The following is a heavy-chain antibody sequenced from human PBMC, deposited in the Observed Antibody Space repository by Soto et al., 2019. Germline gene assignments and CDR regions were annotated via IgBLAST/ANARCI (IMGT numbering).Heavy chain of an antibody. J-gene: IGHJ4*02. D-gene: IGHD2-8*01. CDR2: IKSKTDGGTT. V-gene: IGHV3-15*01. Sequence: GGSLRLSCAASGFTFSNAWMSWLRQAPGKGLEWVGRIKSKTDGGTTDYAAPVKGRFTISRDASKNTLYLQMNSLKTEDTAVYYCTTSPPDIVLMVYALYYFDYWGQGTLVTVSS. CDR3: TTSPPDIVLMVYALYYFDY. CDR1: GFTFSNAW.